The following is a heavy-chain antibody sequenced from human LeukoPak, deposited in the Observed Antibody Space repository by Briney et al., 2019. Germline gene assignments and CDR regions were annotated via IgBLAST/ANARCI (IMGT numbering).Heavy chain of an antibody. CDR2: ISSSSSTI. V-gene: IGHV3-48*04. CDR3: ARAKWGYQLLSILDY. D-gene: IGHD2-2*01. J-gene: IGHJ4*02. CDR1: GFTFSGYS. Sequence: GGSLRLSCAASGFTFSGYSMNWVRQAPGKGLEGVSYISSSSSTIYYADSVKGRFTISRDNAKNSLYLQMNSLRAEDTAVYYCARAKWGYQLLSILDYWGQGTLVTVSS.